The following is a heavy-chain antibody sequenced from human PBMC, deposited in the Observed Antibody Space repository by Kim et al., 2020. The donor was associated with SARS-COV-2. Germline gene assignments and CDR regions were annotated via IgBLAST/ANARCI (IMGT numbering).Heavy chain of an antibody. CDR2: ISGSGGST. J-gene: IGHJ1*01. CDR3: AKCRDYYYGSGSYPDYFQH. D-gene: IGHD3-10*01. CDR1: GFTFSSYA. V-gene: IGHV3-23*01. Sequence: GGSLRLSCAASGFTFSSYAMSWVRQAPGKGLEWVSAISGSGGSTYYADSVKGRFTISRDNSKNTLYLQMNSLRAEDTAVYYCAKCRDYYYGSGSYPDYFQHWGQGTLVTVSS.